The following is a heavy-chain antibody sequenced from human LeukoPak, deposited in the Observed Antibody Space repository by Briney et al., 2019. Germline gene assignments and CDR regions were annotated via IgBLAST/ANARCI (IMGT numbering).Heavy chain of an antibody. CDR2: MNPNSGNT. J-gene: IGHJ4*02. CDR3: ARASDDYGDYVY. V-gene: IGHV1-8*02. D-gene: IGHD4-17*01. Sequence: ASVKVSYKASGGTFSSYAINWVRQATGQGLEWMGWMNPNSGNTGYAQKFQGRVTMTRNTSISTAYMELSSLRSEDTAVYYCARASDDYGDYVYWGQGTLVTVSS. CDR1: GGTFSSYA.